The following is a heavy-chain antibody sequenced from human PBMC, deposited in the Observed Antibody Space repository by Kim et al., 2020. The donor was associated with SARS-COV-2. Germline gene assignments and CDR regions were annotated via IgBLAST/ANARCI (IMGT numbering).Heavy chain of an antibody. CDR1: GGSISSYY. CDR2: IYYSGST. Sequence: SETLSLTCTVSGGSISSYYWSWIRQPPGKGLEWIGYIYYSGSTNYNPSLKSRVTISVDTSKNQFSLKLSSVTAADTAVYYCARSYGDYNWFDPWGQGTLVTVSS. V-gene: IGHV4-59*01. D-gene: IGHD4-17*01. J-gene: IGHJ5*02. CDR3: ARSYGDYNWFDP.